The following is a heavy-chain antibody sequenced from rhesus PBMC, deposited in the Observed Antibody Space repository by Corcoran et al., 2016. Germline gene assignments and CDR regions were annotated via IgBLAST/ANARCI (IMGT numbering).Heavy chain of an antibody. CDR2: IGGSRGST. Sequence: QVQLQESGPGLVKPSETLSLTCAVSGYSISSGSGWRLIRQPPGKGLEWIGYIGGSRGSTNYNPALKSRGTISKDTAKNQFALKLSSVTAADTAVYYCASYSSGWYLGYYFDYWGQGVLVTVSS. CDR1: GYSISSGSG. J-gene: IGHJ4*01. D-gene: IGHD6-31*01. CDR3: ASYSSGWYLGYYFDY. V-gene: IGHV4-127*01.